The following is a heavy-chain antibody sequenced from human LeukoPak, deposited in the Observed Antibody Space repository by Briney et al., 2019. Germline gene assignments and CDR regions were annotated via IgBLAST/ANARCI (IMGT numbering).Heavy chain of an antibody. J-gene: IGHJ6*03. CDR3: ARQAPYQLLFPYYYYSMDV. D-gene: IGHD2-2*01. V-gene: IGHV5-51*01. CDR1: GYSFTSYW. CDR2: IYPCDSDT. Sequence: PGESLKISCKGSGYSFTSYWIGWVRQTPGEGLEWMGIIYPCDSDTRYSASFQGQVTISADKSISTAYLQWSSLKASDTAMYYCARQAPYQLLFPYYYYSMDVWGKGTTVTVSS.